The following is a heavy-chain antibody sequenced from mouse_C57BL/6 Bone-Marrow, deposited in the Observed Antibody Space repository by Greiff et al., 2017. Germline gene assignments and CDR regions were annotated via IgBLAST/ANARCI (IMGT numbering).Heavy chain of an antibody. J-gene: IGHJ1*03. Sequence: QVQLQQSGAELAKPGASVKLSCKASGYTFTSYWMHWVKQRPGQGLEWIGYINPSSGYTKYNQKFKDKATLTADKSSSTAYMQLSILTSDDSAVYYCARCRLYYGSSSYWYFDVWGTGTTVTVSS. CDR3: ARCRLYYGSSSYWYFDV. CDR2: INPSSGYT. D-gene: IGHD1-1*01. CDR1: GYTFTSYW. V-gene: IGHV1-7*01.